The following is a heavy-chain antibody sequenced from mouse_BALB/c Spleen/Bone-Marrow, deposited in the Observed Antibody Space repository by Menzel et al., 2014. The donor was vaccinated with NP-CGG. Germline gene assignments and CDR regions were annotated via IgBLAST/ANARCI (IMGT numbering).Heavy chain of an antibody. CDR1: GYSFTGYT. CDR2: INPYNGGT. J-gene: IGHJ4*01. V-gene: IGHV1-18*01. Sequence: VQLKESGPELVKPGASMKISCAASGYSFTGYTMNWVKQSHGKSLEWIGLINPYNGGTSYNQKFKGKATLTVDKSSNTAYMEPLSLTAEDSAGYVCTRMDGNCLYYYAMDYWGQGTSVTVSS. D-gene: IGHD2-1*01. CDR3: TRMDGNCLYYYAMDY.